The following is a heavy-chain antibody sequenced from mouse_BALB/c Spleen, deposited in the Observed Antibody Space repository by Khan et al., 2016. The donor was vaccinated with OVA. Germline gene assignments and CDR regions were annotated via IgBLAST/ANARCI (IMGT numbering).Heavy chain of an antibody. CDR1: GYSITTDYA. Sequence: EVQLVESGPGLVKPSQSLSLTCTVTGYSITTDYAWNWIRQFPGNRLEWMGFISYSGNTKYNPSLKSRISITRDTSKNQFFLQLNSVPTADTARYYGARFCGGDFDYWGQGTTLTVSS. V-gene: IGHV3-2*02. CDR3: ARFCGGDFDY. CDR2: ISYSGNT. J-gene: IGHJ2*01.